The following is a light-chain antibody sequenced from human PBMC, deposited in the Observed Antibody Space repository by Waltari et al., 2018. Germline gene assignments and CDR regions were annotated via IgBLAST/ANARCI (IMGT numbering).Light chain of an antibody. CDR2: AAS. V-gene: IGKV3-20*01. CDR3: QHYVRLPAT. Sequence: EIVLTQSPGTLSLSPGQRVTLSCRASQSVSRALAWYQQKAGQAPRLLIYAASTRAPGIPDRFSGSGSGTDFSLTISRLEPEEFAVYYCQHYVRLPATFGQGTKVEIK. CDR1: QSVSRA. J-gene: IGKJ1*01.